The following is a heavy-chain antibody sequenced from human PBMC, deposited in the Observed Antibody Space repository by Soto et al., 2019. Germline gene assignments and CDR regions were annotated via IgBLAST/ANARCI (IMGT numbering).Heavy chain of an antibody. D-gene: IGHD2-8*01. CDR1: GYSFTDYH. V-gene: IGHV1-2*04. CDR2: INPKSGGT. J-gene: IGHJ6*02. CDR3: ARGHSTDCSNGVCSFFYNHEMDV. Sequence: VPVKVSCKASGYSFTDYHIDWVRKDPGQGLEWLGRINPKSGGTSTAQKFQGWVTMTRDRSISTVYMELTRLRSDDTAVYFCARGHSTDCSNGVCSFFYNHEMDVWGQGTTVTVSS.